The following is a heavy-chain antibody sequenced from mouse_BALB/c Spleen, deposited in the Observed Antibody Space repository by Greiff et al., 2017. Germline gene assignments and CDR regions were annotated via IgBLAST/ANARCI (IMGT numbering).Heavy chain of an antibody. CDR2: IWGGGST. CDR1: GFSLTDYG. V-gene: IGHV2-6-5*01. CDR3: AKPHYYYGSVPYAMDY. D-gene: IGHD1-1*01. Sequence: VQRVESGPGLVAPSQSLSITCTVSGFSLTDYGVSWIRQPPGKGLEWLGVIWGGGSTYYNSALKSRLSISKDNSKSQVFLKMNSLQTDDTAMYYCAKPHYYYGSVPYAMDYWGQGTSVTVSS. J-gene: IGHJ4*01.